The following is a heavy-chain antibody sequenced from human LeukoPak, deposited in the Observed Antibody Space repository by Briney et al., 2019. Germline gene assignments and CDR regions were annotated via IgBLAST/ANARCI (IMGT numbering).Heavy chain of an antibody. Sequence: PGGSLRLSCAASGFTFSTYAMSWVRQAPGKGLEWVSTVSTSGRSTYYADSVKGRFTISRDNSKNTLYLQMNGLRAEDTAVYYCARQQDTTNPGYWGQGTLVTVSS. CDR2: VSTSGRST. V-gene: IGHV3-23*01. D-gene: IGHD5-18*01. CDR1: GFTFSTYA. J-gene: IGHJ4*02. CDR3: ARQQDTTNPGY.